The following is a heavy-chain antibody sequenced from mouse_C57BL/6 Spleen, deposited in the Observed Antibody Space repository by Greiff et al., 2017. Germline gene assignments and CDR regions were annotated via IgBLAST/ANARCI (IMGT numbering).Heavy chain of an antibody. CDR1: GFTFSSYA. CDR2: ISDGGSYT. Sequence: DVQLVESGGGLVKPGGSLKLSCAASGFTFSSYAMSWVRQTPEKRLEWVATISDGGSYTYYPDNVKGRFTISRDNAKNNLYLQMSHLKSEDTAMYYCARDAYYSNYWGQGTTLTVSS. D-gene: IGHD2-5*01. J-gene: IGHJ2*01. V-gene: IGHV5-4*01. CDR3: ARDAYYSNY.